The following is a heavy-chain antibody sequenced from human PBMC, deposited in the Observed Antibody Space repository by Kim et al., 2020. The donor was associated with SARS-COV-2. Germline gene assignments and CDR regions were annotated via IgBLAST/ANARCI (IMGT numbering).Heavy chain of an antibody. Sequence: GGSLRLSCATSGFTFSKYAMTWVRQAPGKGLEWVATITGDDGKMWYVDAVKGRFTISRDNSKNTLYLQMNSLRAEDTAVYYCAKSSYPSDNYLGYWGQGT. J-gene: IGHJ4*02. CDR3: AKSSYPSDNYLGY. CDR1: GFTFSKYA. D-gene: IGHD2-15*01. CDR2: ITGDDGKM. V-gene: IGHV3-23*01.